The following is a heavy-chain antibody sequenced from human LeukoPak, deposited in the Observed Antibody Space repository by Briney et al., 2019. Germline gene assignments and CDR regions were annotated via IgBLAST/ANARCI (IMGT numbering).Heavy chain of an antibody. CDR1: GGSFSGYY. CDR3: ARLRLPLSVATPRINWYFDL. D-gene: IGHD5-12*01. J-gene: IGHJ2*01. Sequence: PSETLSLTCAVYGGSFSGYYRSWIRQPPGKGLEWIGEINHSGSTNYNPSLKSRVTISVDTSKNQFSLKLSSVTAADTAVYYCARLRLPLSVATPRINWYFDLWGRGTLVTVSS. V-gene: IGHV4-34*01. CDR2: INHSGST.